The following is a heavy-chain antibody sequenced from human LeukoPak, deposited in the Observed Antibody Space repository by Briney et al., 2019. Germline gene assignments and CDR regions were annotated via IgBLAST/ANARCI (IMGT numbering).Heavy chain of an antibody. CDR1: GFTFSSYT. J-gene: IGHJ3*02. V-gene: IGHV3-21*01. D-gene: IGHD3-10*01. CDR2: ISSSSTYI. CDR3: AKDDADPTSGAFDI. Sequence: GGSLRLSCAVSGFTFSSYTMSWLRQAPGKGLEWVSSISSSSTYIYYADSVKGRFTISRDNAKNSLYLQMNSLRAEDTAVYYCAKDDADPTSGAFDIWGQGTMVTVSS.